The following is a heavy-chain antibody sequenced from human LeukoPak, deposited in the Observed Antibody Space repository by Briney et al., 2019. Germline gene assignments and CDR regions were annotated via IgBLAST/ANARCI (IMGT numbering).Heavy chain of an antibody. CDR3: AKDKRAIAVAGYYYYYMDV. CDR2: ISWDGGST. V-gene: IGHV3-43D*03. Sequence: TGGSLRLSCAASGFTFDDYAMHWVRQAPGKGLEWVSLISWDGGSTYYADSVKGRFTISRDNSKNSLYLQMNSLRAEDTALYYCAKDKRAIAVAGYYYYYMDVWGKGTTVTVSS. CDR1: GFTFDDYA. D-gene: IGHD6-19*01. J-gene: IGHJ6*03.